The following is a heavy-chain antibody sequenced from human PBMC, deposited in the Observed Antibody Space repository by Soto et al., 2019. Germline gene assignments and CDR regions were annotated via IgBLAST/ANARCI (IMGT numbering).Heavy chain of an antibody. J-gene: IGHJ4*02. Sequence: GGSLRLSCATSGFTFSSFTMHWVRQAPGEGLDWVAVISGDERDKRYAGSVQGRFTISRDNSKSTLYLQMNNLRTEDTAIYYCARDLSGVGIESQWGQGTLVTVSS. V-gene: IGHV3-30*04. CDR1: GFTFSSFT. CDR2: ISGDERDK. CDR3: ARDLSGVGIESQ. D-gene: IGHD3-10*01.